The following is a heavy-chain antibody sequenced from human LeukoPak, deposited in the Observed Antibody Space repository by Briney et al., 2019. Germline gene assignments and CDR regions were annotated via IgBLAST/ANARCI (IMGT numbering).Heavy chain of an antibody. Sequence: SETLSLTCTVSGGSITSSSYYWGWIRQPPGKGLEWLGSIYYSGSPYYNPSLTSRVSMSLAPSKSQFSLNLCSVTAADTGVYYCARVTREAARPYFVSYWGQGTLVSVSS. D-gene: IGHD6-6*01. V-gene: IGHV4-39*07. J-gene: IGHJ4*02. CDR3: ARVTREAARPYFVSY. CDR1: GGSITSSSYY. CDR2: IYYSGSP.